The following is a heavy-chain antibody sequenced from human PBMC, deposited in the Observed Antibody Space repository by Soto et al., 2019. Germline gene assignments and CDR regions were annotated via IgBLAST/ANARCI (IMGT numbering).Heavy chain of an antibody. CDR2: INAGNGNT. CDR3: ARGRRGQQLMTWFDP. Sequence: QVQLGQSGAEVKKPGASVKVSCKASGYTFTSYAMHWVRQAPGQRLEWMGWINAGNGNTKYSQKFQGRVTITRDTSASTAYMELSSLRSEDTAVYYCARGRRGQQLMTWFDPWGQGTLVTVSS. V-gene: IGHV1-3*01. CDR1: GYTFTSYA. D-gene: IGHD6-13*01. J-gene: IGHJ5*02.